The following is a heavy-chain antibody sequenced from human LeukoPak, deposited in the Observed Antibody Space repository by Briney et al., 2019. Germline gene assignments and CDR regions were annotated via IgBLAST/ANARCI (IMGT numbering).Heavy chain of an antibody. V-gene: IGHV4-59*02. D-gene: IGHD3-3*01. J-gene: IGHJ6*03. CDR2: IYYSGST. Sequence: KASETLSLTCTVSGGSVSSYDWSWIRQPPGKGLEWIGYIYYSGSTNYNPSLKSRVTISVDTSKNQFSLKLSSVTAADTAVYYCARAITYDFWSGYLGDYYYYMDVWGKGTTVTVSS. CDR1: GGSVSSYD. CDR3: ARAITYDFWSGYLGDYYYYMDV.